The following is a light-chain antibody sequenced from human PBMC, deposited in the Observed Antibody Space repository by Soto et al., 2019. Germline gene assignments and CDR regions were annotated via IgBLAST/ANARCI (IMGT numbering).Light chain of an antibody. CDR3: QQYNSWPRT. CDR1: QSVSNNY. V-gene: IGKV3-20*01. J-gene: IGKJ1*01. CDR2: GAS. Sequence: EIVLTQSPGTLSLSPGERATLSCRASQSVSNNYLAWYQQKPGQAPRLLIYGASNRATGIPDRFSGSGSGTEFTLTISSLQSEEFAVYDCQQYNSWPRTFGQVTKVDIK.